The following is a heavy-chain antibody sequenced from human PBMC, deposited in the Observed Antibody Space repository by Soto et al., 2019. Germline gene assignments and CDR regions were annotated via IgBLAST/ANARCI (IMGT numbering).Heavy chain of an antibody. CDR3: AKSLWDTSGWKTDY. V-gene: IGHV4-59*01. J-gene: IGHJ4*02. CDR1: GDSISSLY. Sequence: QVQLQESGPGLVKPSETLSLTCTVSGDSISSLYWSWIRQPPGKGLEWIGYTYYGGRLNYNPSLKSRVTISVDPSKNQFSLRLSSVTAADTAVYYCAKSLWDTSGWKTDYWGQGTLVTVSS. D-gene: IGHD6-19*01. CDR2: TYYGGRL.